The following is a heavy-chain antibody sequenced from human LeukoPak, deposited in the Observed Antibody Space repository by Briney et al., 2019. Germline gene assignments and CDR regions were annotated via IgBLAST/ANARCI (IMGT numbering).Heavy chain of an antibody. V-gene: IGHV3-21*01. D-gene: IGHD3-22*01. CDR3: ARAPNYYDSSDYFDY. CDR1: GFTFSSYS. Sequence: GGSLRLSCAASGFTFSSYSMNWVRQAPGKGLEWVSSISSSSSYIYYADSVKGRFTVSRDNAKNSLYLQMNSLRAEDTAVYYCARAPNYYDSSDYFDYWGQGTLVTVSS. J-gene: IGHJ4*02. CDR2: ISSSSSYI.